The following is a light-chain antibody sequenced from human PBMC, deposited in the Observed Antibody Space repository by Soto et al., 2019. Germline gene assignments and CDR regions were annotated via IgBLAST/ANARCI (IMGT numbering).Light chain of an antibody. CDR1: QTISSY. Sequence: DIQMTQSPSSLSASVGDRVTITCRPSQTISSYLNWYQQKPGKAPKLLIYAASKLQSGVPSRFSGGESGTDFNLTISSLQPEDFATYFCQQSSNTPYTFGQGTKLEIK. J-gene: IGKJ2*01. CDR3: QQSSNTPYT. V-gene: IGKV1-39*01. CDR2: AAS.